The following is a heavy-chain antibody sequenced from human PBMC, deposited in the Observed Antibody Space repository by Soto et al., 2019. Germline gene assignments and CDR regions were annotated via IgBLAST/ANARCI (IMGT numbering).Heavy chain of an antibody. D-gene: IGHD6-19*01. CDR1: AFSSSTSW. Sequence: EVQLVESGGGLVQPGGSLRLSCVASAFSSSTSWMSWVRQAPGKGPEWVAVIRQDGSEKYYADSVKGRFTISRDNAKDSLSLQMNSLRAEDTAFYYCARGRGWLFDIWGPGTQVIVSS. CDR2: IRQDGSEK. CDR3: ARGRGWLFDI. V-gene: IGHV3-7*01. J-gene: IGHJ4*02.